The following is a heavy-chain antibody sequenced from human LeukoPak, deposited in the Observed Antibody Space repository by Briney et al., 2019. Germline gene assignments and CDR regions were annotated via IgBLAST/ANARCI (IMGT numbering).Heavy chain of an antibody. CDR3: ARGKKWFGYDGRFDY. V-gene: IGHV3-7*03. J-gene: IGHJ4*02. CDR2: IKQDGSEK. CDR1: GFTFSNYW. D-gene: IGHD3-10*01. Sequence: GGSLRLSCAASGFTFSNYWMSWVRQAPGKGLEWVANIKQDGSEKYYVDSVKGRFTISRDNAKNSLYLQMNSLRAEDTAVYYCARGKKWFGYDGRFDYWGQGTLVTVSS.